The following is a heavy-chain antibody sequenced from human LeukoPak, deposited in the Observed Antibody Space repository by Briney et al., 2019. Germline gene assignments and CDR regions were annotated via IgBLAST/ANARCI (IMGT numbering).Heavy chain of an antibody. V-gene: IGHV4-34*01. J-gene: IGHJ6*03. CDR2: INHSGST. CDR1: GGSFSGYY. Sequence: PSETLSLTCAVYGGSFSGYYWSWIRQPPGKGLEWIGEINHSGSTNYNPSLKSRVTISVDTSKNQFSLKLSSVTAADTAVYYCARVGWSHYYYYYMDVWGKGTTVTVSS. CDR3: ARVGWSHYYYYYMDV. D-gene: IGHD2-15*01.